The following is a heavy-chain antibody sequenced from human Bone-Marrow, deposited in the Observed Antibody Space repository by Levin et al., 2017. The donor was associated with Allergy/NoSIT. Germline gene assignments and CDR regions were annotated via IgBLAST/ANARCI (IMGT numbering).Heavy chain of an antibody. CDR1: GFTFSSYS. CDR2: ISSSSSYI. CDR3: ARDLGIAVAGTLESDAFDI. Sequence: GESLKISCAASGFTFSSYSMNWVRQAPGKGLEWVSSISSSSSYIYYADSVKGRFTISRDNAKNSLYLQMNSLRAEDTAVYYCARDLGIAVAGTLESDAFDIWGQGTMVTVSS. J-gene: IGHJ3*02. D-gene: IGHD6-19*01. V-gene: IGHV3-21*01.